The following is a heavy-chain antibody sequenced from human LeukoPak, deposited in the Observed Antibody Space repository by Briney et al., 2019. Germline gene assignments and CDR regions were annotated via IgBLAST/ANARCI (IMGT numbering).Heavy chain of an antibody. CDR2: IKLDGSEK. CDR1: GFTFGKYW. Sequence: GGSLRLSCVASGFTFGKYWMSWVRQAPGKGLEWVANIKLDGSEKNYVDSVKGRFTISRDNTKNSLYLQMNSLRAEDTAVFYCVRDQYDTWSRRGNFDSWGQGTLVIVSS. CDR3: VRDQYDTWSRRGNFDS. V-gene: IGHV3-7*03. D-gene: IGHD3-3*01. J-gene: IGHJ4*02.